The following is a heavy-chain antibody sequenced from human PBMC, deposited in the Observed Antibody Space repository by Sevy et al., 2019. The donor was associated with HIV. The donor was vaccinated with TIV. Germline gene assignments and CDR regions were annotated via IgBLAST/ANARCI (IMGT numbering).Heavy chain of an antibody. CDR1: GFTFSNAW. J-gene: IGHJ4*02. CDR2: IKSKADGGTT. V-gene: IGHV3-15*01. D-gene: IGHD3-22*01. Sequence: GGSLRLSCAASGFTFSNAWMSWVRQAPGKGLEWVGRIKSKADGGTTDYAAPVKGRFTISRDDSKNTLYLQMNSLKTEDTAVYYCTTEKPLDDSSGYFRYYFDYWGQGTLVTVSS. CDR3: TTEKPLDDSSGYFRYYFDY.